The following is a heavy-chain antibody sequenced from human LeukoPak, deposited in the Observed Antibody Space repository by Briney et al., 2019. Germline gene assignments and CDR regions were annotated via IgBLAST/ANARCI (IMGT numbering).Heavy chain of an antibody. CDR2: ISAYNGNT. CDR3: AREVSTRGHIAAAAPIDY. CDR1: GYTFTSYG. Sequence: ASVKVSCKASGYTFTSYGISWVRQAPGQGLEWMGWISAYNGNTNYAQKLQGRVTMTTDTSTSTAYMELRSLRSDDTAVYYCAREVSTRGHIAAAAPIDYWGQGTLVTVSS. D-gene: IGHD6-13*01. V-gene: IGHV1-18*01. J-gene: IGHJ4*02.